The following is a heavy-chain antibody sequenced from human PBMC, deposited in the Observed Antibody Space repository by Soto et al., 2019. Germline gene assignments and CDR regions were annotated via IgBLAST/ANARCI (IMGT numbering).Heavy chain of an antibody. CDR1: GGTFSSYT. V-gene: IGHV1-69*04. CDR3: ARDREQWLVLDY. Sequence: SVKVSCKASGGTFSSYTISWVRQAPGQGLEWMGRIIPILGIANYAQKFQGRVTITADKSTSTAYMELSSLRFEDTAVYYCARDREQWLVLDYWGQGTLVTVSS. CDR2: IIPILGIA. J-gene: IGHJ4*02. D-gene: IGHD6-19*01.